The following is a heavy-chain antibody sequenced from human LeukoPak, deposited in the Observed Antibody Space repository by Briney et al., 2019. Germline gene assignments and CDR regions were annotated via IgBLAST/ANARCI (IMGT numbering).Heavy chain of an antibody. D-gene: IGHD3-9*01. CDR2: ISGSGGST. CDR1: GFTFSSYA. CDR3: AKVDHYDILTGYYYYYDSSGYYFDY. J-gene: IGHJ4*02. V-gene: IGHV3-23*01. Sequence: GGSLRLSCAASGFTFSSYAMSWVRQAPGKGQEWVSAISGSGGSTYYADSVKGRFTISRDNSKNTLYLQMNSLRAEDTAVYYCAKVDHYDILTGYYYYYDSSGYYFDYWGQGTLVTVSS.